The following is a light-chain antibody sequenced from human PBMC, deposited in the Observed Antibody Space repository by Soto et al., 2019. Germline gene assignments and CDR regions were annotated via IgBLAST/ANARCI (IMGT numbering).Light chain of an antibody. CDR1: QSVSSN. CDR3: HHYNHWPPWT. V-gene: IGKV3-15*01. J-gene: IGKJ1*01. Sequence: EIVMTQSPATLSVSPGERATLSCRASQSVSSNLAWYQQKPGQAPRLLIYGASTRATGIPARFSGSGSGTEFTLTISRLQSEDFAVYYCHHYNHWPPWTFGQGTKVEIK. CDR2: GAS.